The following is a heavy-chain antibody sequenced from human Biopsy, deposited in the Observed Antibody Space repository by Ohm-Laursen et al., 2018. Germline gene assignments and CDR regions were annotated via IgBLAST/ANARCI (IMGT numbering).Heavy chain of an antibody. D-gene: IGHD3-10*01. J-gene: IGHJ6*03. Sequence: SLKLSCAASGFTFSGYGMHWVRQAPGKGLEWVAVIWYDGTDKFYADSVKGRFTISRDNSKNTLYLHMNSLRAADTAVYYCARDRYYGSENYFSHYNMDVWGQGTTVTVSS. V-gene: IGHV3-33*01. CDR2: IWYDGTDK. CDR3: ARDRYYGSENYFSHYNMDV. CDR1: GFTFSGYG.